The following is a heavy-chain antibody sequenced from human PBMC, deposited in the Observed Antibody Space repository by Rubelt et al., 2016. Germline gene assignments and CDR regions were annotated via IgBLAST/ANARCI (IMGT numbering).Heavy chain of an antibody. CDR2: IIPILGIA. D-gene: IGHD4-17*01. Sequence: KASGGTFSSYAISWVRQAPGQGLEWMGGIIPILGIANYAQKFQGRVTITADKSTSPAYMELSSLRSEETAVYYFARVGHGDYEKLKPDWYFDLWGRGTLVTVSS. CDR3: ARVGHGDYEKLKPDWYFDL. J-gene: IGHJ2*01. V-gene: IGHV1-69*10. CDR1: GGTFSSYA.